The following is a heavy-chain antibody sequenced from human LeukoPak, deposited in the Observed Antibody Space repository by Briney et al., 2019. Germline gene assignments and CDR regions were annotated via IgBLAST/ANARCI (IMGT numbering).Heavy chain of an antibody. J-gene: IGHJ4*02. V-gene: IGHV1-2*02. CDR3: ARSGGYCSSTSCYYIDY. CDR1: GYTFTGYY. Sequence: ASVKVSCKASGYTFTGYYMHWVRQAPGQGLEWMGWINPNSGGTNYAQKFQGRVTMTRDTSISTAYMELSRLRSDDTAVYYCARSGGYCSSTSCYYIDYWGQGTLVTVSS. CDR2: INPNSGGT. D-gene: IGHD2-2*01.